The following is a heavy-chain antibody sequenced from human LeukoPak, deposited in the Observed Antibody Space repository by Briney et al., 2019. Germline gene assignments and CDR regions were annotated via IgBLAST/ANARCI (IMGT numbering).Heavy chain of an antibody. CDR1: GFTFSSYG. V-gene: IGHV3-23*01. CDR2: ITGSGGST. CDR3: AKDQYFDWLSMFDP. Sequence: PGGSLRLSCAASGFTFSSYGMSWVRQAPGKGLEWVSAITGSGGSTYYADSVKGRFTISRDNSKNTLYLQMNSLRAEDTALYYCAKDQYFDWLSMFDPWGQGTLVTVSS. D-gene: IGHD3-9*01. J-gene: IGHJ5*02.